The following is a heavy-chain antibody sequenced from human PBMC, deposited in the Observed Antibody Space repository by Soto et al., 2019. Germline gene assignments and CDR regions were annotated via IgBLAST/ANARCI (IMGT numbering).Heavy chain of an antibody. CDR2: ISHDGNNK. Sequence: QAQLVESGGGVVQPGRSLRLSCAASGFTFSNSGMRWVRQAPGKGLEWVALISHDGNNKLYADSVKGRFTISRDNSKITVYLQMNSLRTEDTAVYYCAKVCAGGTSCFYIDYCGQGTLVSVSS. J-gene: IGHJ4*02. CDR1: GFTFSNSG. D-gene: IGHD2-15*01. CDR3: AKVCAGGTSCFYIDY. V-gene: IGHV3-30*18.